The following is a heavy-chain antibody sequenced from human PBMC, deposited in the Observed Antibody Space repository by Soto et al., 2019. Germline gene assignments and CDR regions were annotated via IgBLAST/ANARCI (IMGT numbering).Heavy chain of an antibody. CDR3: ARGRSCSSTSCYSPYYYGMDV. V-gene: IGHV3-30-3*01. CDR2: ISYDGSNK. CDR1: GFTFSSYP. Sequence: PGGSLRLSCAASGFTFSSYPMHWVRQAPGKGLEWVAVISYDGSNKYYADSVKGRFTISRDNSKNTLYLQMNSLRAEDTAVYYCARGRSCSSTSCYSPYYYGMDVWGHGTTVTYSS. J-gene: IGHJ6*02. D-gene: IGHD2-2*01.